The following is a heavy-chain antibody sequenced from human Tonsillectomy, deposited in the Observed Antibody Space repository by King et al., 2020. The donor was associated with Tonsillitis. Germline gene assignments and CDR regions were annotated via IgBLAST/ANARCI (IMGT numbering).Heavy chain of an antibody. D-gene: IGHD3-3*01. CDR2: IAYDGSYE. CDR3: ATFYDYWGQLSDH. Sequence: VQLVESGGGEVQPGGSLRLSCAASGFTFYTHGVHWVRQAPGKGLEWVAIIAYDGSYEYYAESVEGRFTISRDNSENMVYLQMNSLRSEDSALYYCATFYDYWGQLSDHWGHGTLVTVSS. J-gene: IGHJ4*01. V-gene: IGHV3-30*03. CDR1: GFTFYTHG.